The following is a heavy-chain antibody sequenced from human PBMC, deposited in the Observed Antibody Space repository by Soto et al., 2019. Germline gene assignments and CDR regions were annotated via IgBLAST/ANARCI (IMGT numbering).Heavy chain of an antibody. V-gene: IGHV3-30-3*01. CDR3: ARDGDIVLVPAAIGFNYYYGMDV. CDR2: ISYDGSNK. Sequence: PGGSLRLSCAASGFTFSSYAMHWVRQAPGKGLEWVAVISYDGSNKYYADSVRGRFTISRDNSKNTLYLQMNSLRAEDTAVYYCARDGDIVLVPAAIGFNYYYGMDVWAQGTTVTVSS. CDR1: GFTFSSYA. D-gene: IGHD2-2*01. J-gene: IGHJ6*02.